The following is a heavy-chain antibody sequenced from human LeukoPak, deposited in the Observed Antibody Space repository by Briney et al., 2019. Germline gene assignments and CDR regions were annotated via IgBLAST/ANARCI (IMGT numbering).Heavy chain of an antibody. J-gene: IGHJ3*02. CDR3: AGGSGWYKDAFDI. V-gene: IGHV1-2*06. Sequence: ASVKVSCKASGYTFTGYYMHWVRQAPGQGLEWMGRINLNSGGTNYAQKFQGRVTMTRDTSISTAYMELSRLRSDDTAVYYCAGGSGWYKDAFDIWGQGTMVTVSS. CDR1: GYTFTGYY. CDR2: INLNSGGT. D-gene: IGHD6-19*01.